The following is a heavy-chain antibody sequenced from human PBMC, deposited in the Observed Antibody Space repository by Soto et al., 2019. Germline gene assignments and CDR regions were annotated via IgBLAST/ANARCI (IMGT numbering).Heavy chain of an antibody. CDR1: GFTFSSYS. D-gene: IGHD3-22*01. CDR2: ISSSSSYI. CDR3: AREHRGYYYDSSGYFDY. Sequence: GGSLRLSCAASGFTFSSYSMNWVRQAPGKGLEWVSSISSSSSYIYYADSVKGRFTISRDNAKNSLYLQMNSLRAEDTAVYYCAREHRGYYYDSSGYFDYWGQGTLVTVSS. J-gene: IGHJ4*02. V-gene: IGHV3-21*01.